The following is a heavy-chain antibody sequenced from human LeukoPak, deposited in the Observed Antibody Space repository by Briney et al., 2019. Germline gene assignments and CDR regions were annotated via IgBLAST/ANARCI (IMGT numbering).Heavy chain of an antibody. CDR2: ISGRT. CDR1: GFTFSSYA. Sequence: PGGSLRLSCAASGFTFSSYAMSWVRQAPGKGLEWVSGISGRTYYADSVKGRFTISRDNSKNTLSLQMNSLRAEDTAVYYCAKGFVQLWSFDLWGRGTLVTVSS. CDR3: AKGFVQLWSFDL. J-gene: IGHJ2*01. D-gene: IGHD6-6*01. V-gene: IGHV3-23*01.